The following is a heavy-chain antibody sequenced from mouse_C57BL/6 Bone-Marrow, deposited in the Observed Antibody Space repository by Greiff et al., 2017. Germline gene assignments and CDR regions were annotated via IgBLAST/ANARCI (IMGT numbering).Heavy chain of an antibody. J-gene: IGHJ4*01. CDR2: IWSGSST. V-gene: IGHV2-2*01. CDR3: TRKKGYASDY. Sequence: VKLMESGPGLVQPSQSLSITCTVSGFSFTSYGVHWVRQSPGKGLEWLGVIWSGSSTDYNAAFISRLSISKDNSKGQLYVKMNSLQADDTAIYYCTRKKGYASDYWGEGTSVTVSS. CDR1: GFSFTSYG.